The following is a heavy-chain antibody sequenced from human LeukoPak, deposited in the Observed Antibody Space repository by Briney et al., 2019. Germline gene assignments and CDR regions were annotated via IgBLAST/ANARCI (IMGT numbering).Heavy chain of an antibody. J-gene: IGHJ6*02. CDR3: ARVSTPKRGVVITNYYYYYGMDV. Sequence: PGGSLRLSCAASGFTFSDYYMSWIRQAPGKGLEWVSYISSSGSTIYYADSVKGRFTISRDNAKNSLYLQMNSLRAVDTAVYYCARVSTPKRGVVITNYYYYYGMDVWGQGTTVTVSS. D-gene: IGHD3-3*01. CDR1: GFTFSDYY. V-gene: IGHV3-11*01. CDR2: ISSSGSTI.